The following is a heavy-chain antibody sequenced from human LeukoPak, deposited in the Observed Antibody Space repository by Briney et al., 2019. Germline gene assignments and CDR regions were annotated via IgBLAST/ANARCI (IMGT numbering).Heavy chain of an antibody. J-gene: IGHJ5*02. CDR3: ARGRGGYCSSTSCYESRNYQRNWFDP. Sequence: PSETLSLTCTVSGGSISSYYWSWIRQPAGKGLEWIGRIYTSGSTNYNPSLKSRVTMSVDTSKNQFSLKLSSVTAADTAVYYCARGRGGYCSSTSCYESRNYQRNWFDPWGQGTLVTVSS. CDR1: GGSISSYY. CDR2: IYTSGST. D-gene: IGHD2-2*01. V-gene: IGHV4-4*07.